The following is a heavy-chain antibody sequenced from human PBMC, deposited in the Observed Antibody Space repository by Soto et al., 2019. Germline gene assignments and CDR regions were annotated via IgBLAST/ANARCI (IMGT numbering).Heavy chain of an antibody. CDR2: IWSAGFT. V-gene: IGHV3-53*01. J-gene: IGHJ5*02. Sequence: PGGSRSLSCTPSGFPASSNYMTWVRQAPGKGLEWVSIIWSAGFTYYADSVKGRFTISRDNSKNTLYLQMNSLRAEDSAVYYCARGLPPDLWGQGTLVTVSS. CDR3: ARGLPPDL. D-gene: IGHD2-15*01. CDR1: GFPASSNY.